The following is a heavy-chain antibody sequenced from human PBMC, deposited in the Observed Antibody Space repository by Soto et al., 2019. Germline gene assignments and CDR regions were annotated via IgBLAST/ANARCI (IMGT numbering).Heavy chain of an antibody. CDR2: INPNSGGT. V-gene: IGHV1-2*04. Sequence: ASVKVSCKASGYTFTGYYMHWVRQAPGQGLEWMGWINPNSGGTNYAQKFQGWVTMTRDTSISTAYMELSRLRSDDTAVYYCATHSQNWNWEKVVFDIWGQGTMVTVSS. CDR3: ATHSQNWNWEKVVFDI. D-gene: IGHD1-7*01. J-gene: IGHJ3*02. CDR1: GYTFTGYY.